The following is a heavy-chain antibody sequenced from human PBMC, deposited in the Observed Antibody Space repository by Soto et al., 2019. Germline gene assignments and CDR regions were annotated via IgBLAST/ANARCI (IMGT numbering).Heavy chain of an antibody. CDR1: GFTFGSYG. D-gene: IGHD6-13*01. CDR2: ISYDGSNK. Sequence: VQLVESGGGVVQPGRSLRLSCAASGFTFGSYGMHWVRQAPGKGLEWVAVISYDGSNKYYADSVKGRFTISRDNSKNTLYLQMNSLRAEDTAVYYCAKDRDSSSWYGMDYYYYGMDVWGQGTTVTVSS. V-gene: IGHV3-30*18. CDR3: AKDRDSSSWYGMDYYYYGMDV. J-gene: IGHJ6*02.